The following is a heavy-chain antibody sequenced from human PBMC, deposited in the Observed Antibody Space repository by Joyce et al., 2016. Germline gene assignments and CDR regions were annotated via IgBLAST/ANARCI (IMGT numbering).Heavy chain of an antibody. Sequence: EVRLVESGGGLVRPGGSLGLSCTASGFIFSYYRMTWARQAPGKGPEFLSMIDSAGNIVPWAESVKGRSTFSRDNAKNSLDMQINDLRVEDTAVYYCARVGDGWFDYWGRGTLVIVSS. J-gene: IGHJ5*01. V-gene: IGHV3-48*01. CDR2: IDSAGNIV. CDR3: ARVGDGWFDY. CDR1: GFIFSYYR.